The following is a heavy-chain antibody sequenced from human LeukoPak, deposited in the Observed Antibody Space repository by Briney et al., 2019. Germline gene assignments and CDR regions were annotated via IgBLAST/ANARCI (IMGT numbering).Heavy chain of an antibody. CDR2: INHSGST. Sequence: SETLSLTCAVYGGSFSGYYWSWIRRPPGKGLEWIGEINHSGSTNYNPSLKSRVTISVDTSKNQFSLKLSSVTAADTAVYYCARGRIAARRGIDYWGQGTLVTVSS. V-gene: IGHV4-34*01. D-gene: IGHD6-6*01. CDR1: GGSFSGYY. J-gene: IGHJ4*02. CDR3: ARGRIAARRGIDY.